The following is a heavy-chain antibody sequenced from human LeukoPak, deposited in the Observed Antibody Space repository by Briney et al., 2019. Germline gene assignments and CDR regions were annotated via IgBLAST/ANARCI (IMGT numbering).Heavy chain of an antibody. J-gene: IGHJ5*02. D-gene: IGHD6-13*01. CDR1: RHTFTGYY. CDR3: ARGGAPPLYSWAAAVYSWLDP. Sequence: ASVKVSCKACRHTFTGYYLHWVRQAPGQALEGMGRINPNVGATTYAQKFQGRVTISSDTSTSTAYIELSRLSSDDTAVYYCARGGAPPLYSWAAAVYSWLDPWGQGALVTVSS. CDR2: INPNVGAT. V-gene: IGHV1-2*06.